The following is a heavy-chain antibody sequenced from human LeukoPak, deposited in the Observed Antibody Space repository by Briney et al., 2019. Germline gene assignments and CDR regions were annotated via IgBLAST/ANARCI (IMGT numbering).Heavy chain of an antibody. CDR2: IQSIADGGTA. CDR3: TIDYDYAWGSYRLGY. V-gene: IGHV3-15*01. D-gene: IGHD3-16*02. J-gene: IGHJ4*02. Sequence: PGGSLRLSCAASGFTFSEAWMSWVRQAPGKGLEWVGRIQSIADGGTADYAAPVKGRFTISRDDSENTLYLQLNSLKTEDTAVYYCTIDYDYAWGSYRLGYWGQGTLVTVSS. CDR1: GFTFSEAW.